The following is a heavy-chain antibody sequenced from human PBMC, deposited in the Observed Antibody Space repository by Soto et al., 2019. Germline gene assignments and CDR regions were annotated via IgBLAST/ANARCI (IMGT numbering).Heavy chain of an antibody. CDR2: INAGNGNT. D-gene: IGHD3-16*01. J-gene: IGHJ4*02. CDR1: GYTFTSYA. V-gene: IGHV1-3*01. CDR3: ARDPKHLLHVLFTSWGFDY. Sequence: QVQLVQSGAEVKKPGASVKVSCKASGYTFTSYAMHWVRQAPGQRLEWMGWINAGNGNTKYSQKFQGRVTITRDTSASTAYMELSSLRSEDTAVYYCARDPKHLLHVLFTSWGFDYWGQGTLVTVSS.